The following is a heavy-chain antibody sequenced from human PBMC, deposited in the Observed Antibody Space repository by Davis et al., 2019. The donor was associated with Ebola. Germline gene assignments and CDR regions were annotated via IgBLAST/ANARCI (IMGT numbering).Heavy chain of an antibody. CDR3: AKDITYYLLVFLDY. V-gene: IGHV3-11*01. D-gene: IGHD2/OR15-2a*01. CDR1: GFSFSDHF. CDR2: SSRSDGTV. Sequence: GGSLRLSCEGSGFSFSDHFMSWIRKAPGKGLEWLSCSSRSDGTVYYADSVKGRFTISRDNSKNILYLQMDSLRAEDTAIYFCAKDITYYLLVFLDYWGQGTLATVSS. J-gene: IGHJ4*02.